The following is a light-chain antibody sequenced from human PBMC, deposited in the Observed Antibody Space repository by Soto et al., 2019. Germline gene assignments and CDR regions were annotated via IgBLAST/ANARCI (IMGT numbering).Light chain of an antibody. Sequence: DIQMTQSPSSLSASVGDRVTITCRASQSISIYLNWYQQKPGKAPTLLIYAASSLQSGVPSRFSGSGSGTDFTLTISSLQPEDFAIYYCQQSYSISYTFGQGTKLEIK. CDR2: AAS. CDR1: QSISIY. CDR3: QQSYSISYT. J-gene: IGKJ2*01. V-gene: IGKV1-39*01.